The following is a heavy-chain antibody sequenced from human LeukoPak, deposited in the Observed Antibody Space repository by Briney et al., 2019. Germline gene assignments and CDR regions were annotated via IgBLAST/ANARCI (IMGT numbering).Heavy chain of an antibody. CDR1: GFSLSTSGMC. V-gene: IGHV2-70*11. Sequence: SGPTLVNPTRTLTLTCTFSGFSLSTSGMCVSWIRQPPGKALEWLARIDWDDNKYYSTSLKTRLTISKDTSKNQVVLTMTNMDPVDTATYFCARLGGNWFDPWGQGTLVTVSS. CDR3: ARLGGNWFDP. CDR2: IDWDDNK. D-gene: IGHD3-16*01. J-gene: IGHJ5*02.